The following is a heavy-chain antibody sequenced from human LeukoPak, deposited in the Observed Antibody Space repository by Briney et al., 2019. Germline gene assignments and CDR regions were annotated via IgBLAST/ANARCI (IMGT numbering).Heavy chain of an antibody. CDR3: ARDQEQWLEYSFDY. CDR2: ISYDGSNK. J-gene: IGHJ4*02. Sequence: QPGRSLRLSCAASGFTFSSYAMHWVRQAPGKGLEWVAVISYDGSNKYYTDSMKGRFTISRDNSKNTLYLQMNSLRAEDTAVYYCARDQEQWLEYSFDYWGQGTLVTVSS. CDR1: GFTFSSYA. D-gene: IGHD6-19*01. V-gene: IGHV3-30-3*01.